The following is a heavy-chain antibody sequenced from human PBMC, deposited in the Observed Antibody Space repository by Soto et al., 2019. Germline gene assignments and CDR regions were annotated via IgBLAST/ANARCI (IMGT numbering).Heavy chain of an antibody. J-gene: IGHJ5*02. D-gene: IGHD3-10*01. Sequence: PXXGLEWIGYIYYSGSTNYTPSLKSRVTISVDTSKNQFSLKLSSVTAADTEVYYCARGGTLWFGELLYNGWFDPWGQGTLVTVSS. CDR2: IYYSGST. CDR3: ARGGTLWFGELLYNGWFDP. V-gene: IGHV4-59*13.